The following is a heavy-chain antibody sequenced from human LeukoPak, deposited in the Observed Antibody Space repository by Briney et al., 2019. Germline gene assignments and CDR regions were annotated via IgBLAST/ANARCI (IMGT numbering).Heavy chain of an antibody. D-gene: IGHD6-13*01. CDR2: IYYSGST. CDR3: ARPPSAAAGTGLQYFQH. Sequence: PSETLSLTCTVSGGSISSSSYYWGWIRQPPGKGLEWIGSIYYSGSTYYNPSLKSRVTISVDTSKNQFSLKLSSVTAADTAVYYCARPPSAAAGTGLQYFQHWGQGTLVTVSS. J-gene: IGHJ1*01. V-gene: IGHV4-39*01. CDR1: GGSISSSSYY.